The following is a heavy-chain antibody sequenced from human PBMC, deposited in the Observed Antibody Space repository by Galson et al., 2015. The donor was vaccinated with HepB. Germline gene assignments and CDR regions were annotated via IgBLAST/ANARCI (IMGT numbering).Heavy chain of an antibody. V-gene: IGHV3-74*03. D-gene: IGHD2-8*01. Sequence: SLRLSCATSGFSFTSYWMHWVRQAPGKGLVWVSRIDNDGSGTTYADSVKGRFTISRDNAQNTLYLHMHNLRVEDTAVYYCASLTVSPLYNWFDPWGQGTLVTVSS. CDR3: ASLTVSPLYNWFDP. CDR2: IDNDGSGT. J-gene: IGHJ5*02. CDR1: GFSFTSYW.